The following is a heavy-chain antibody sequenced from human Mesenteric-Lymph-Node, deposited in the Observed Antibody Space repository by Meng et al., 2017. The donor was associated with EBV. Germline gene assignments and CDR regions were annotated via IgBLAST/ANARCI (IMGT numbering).Heavy chain of an antibody. Sequence: QVQRQESGPGLVKPSETLSLTCTVSGGSVSSGSYYWSWIRQPPGKGLEWIGYIYYSGSTNYNPSLKSRVTISVDTSKNQFSLKMASVTAADTAVYYCARGAIFGIVITYFDYWSQGTLVTVSS. CDR1: GGSVSSGSYY. D-gene: IGHD3-3*02. J-gene: IGHJ4*02. CDR2: IYYSGST. V-gene: IGHV4-61*01. CDR3: ARGAIFGIVITYFDY.